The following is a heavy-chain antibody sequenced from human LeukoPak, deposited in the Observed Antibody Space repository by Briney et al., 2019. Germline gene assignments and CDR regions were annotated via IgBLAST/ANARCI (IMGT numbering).Heavy chain of an antibody. Sequence: GGSLRLSCAASGFTFSSYGMHWVRQAPGKGLEWVAVISYDGSNKYYADSVKGRLTISRDNSKNTLYLQMNSLRAEDTAVYYCAKGATYYYDSSGYEIDYWGQGTLVTVSS. J-gene: IGHJ4*02. CDR1: GFTFSSYG. CDR3: AKGATYYYDSSGYEIDY. D-gene: IGHD3-22*01. CDR2: ISYDGSNK. V-gene: IGHV3-30*18.